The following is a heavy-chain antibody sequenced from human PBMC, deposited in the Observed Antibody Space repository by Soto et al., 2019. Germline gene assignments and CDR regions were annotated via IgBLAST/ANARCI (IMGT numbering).Heavy chain of an antibody. CDR3: ARDSARVVVPAAMRDYGMDV. J-gene: IGHJ6*02. V-gene: IGHV1-24*01. D-gene: IGHD2-2*01. Sequence: ASVKVSCKVSGYTLTELSMHWVRQAPGKGLEWMGGFDPEDGETIYAQKFQGRVTITADESTSTAYMELSSLRSEDTAVYYCARDSARVVVPAAMRDYGMDVWGQGTTVTVSS. CDR1: GYTLTELS. CDR2: FDPEDGET.